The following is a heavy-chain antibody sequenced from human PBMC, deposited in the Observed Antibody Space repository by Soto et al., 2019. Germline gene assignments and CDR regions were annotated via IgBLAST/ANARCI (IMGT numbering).Heavy chain of an antibody. V-gene: IGHV3-33*01. J-gene: IGHJ6*02. CDR1: AFIFRNYG. Sequence: LRLSCVASAFIFRNYGFHWVRQAPGKGLEWVAVLWSDGSKKYYADSVNGRFTISRDNSKNTLYLEMNRLRVEDTAVYFCARDALGFCNSPSCHVYYGMDVWGQGTTVTVSS. D-gene: IGHD2-2*01. CDR2: LWSDGSKK. CDR3: ARDALGFCNSPSCHVYYGMDV.